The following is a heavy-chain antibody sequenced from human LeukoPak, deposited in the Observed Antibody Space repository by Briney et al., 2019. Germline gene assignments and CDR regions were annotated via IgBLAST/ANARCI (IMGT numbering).Heavy chain of an antibody. CDR1: GYSFTTYW. D-gene: IGHD2-15*01. V-gene: IGHV5-51*01. Sequence: GESLKISCKGSGYSFTTYWIGWVRQMPGKGLEWMGIIYPGDSDTRYSPSFQGQVIISADKSTSTAYLQWSSLKASDTAMYYCARARYCSGGSCYAEYWGQGTLVTVSS. CDR2: IYPGDSDT. J-gene: IGHJ4*02. CDR3: ARARYCSGGSCYAEY.